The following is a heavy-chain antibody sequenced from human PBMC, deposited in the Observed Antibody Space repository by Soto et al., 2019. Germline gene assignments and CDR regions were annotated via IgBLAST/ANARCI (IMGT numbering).Heavy chain of an antibody. CDR1: GYTFTSYN. D-gene: IGHD4-17*01. V-gene: IGHV1-46*01. CDR3: ARDTNDYGDYPRFDP. CDR2: INPSGGST. J-gene: IGHJ5*02. Sequence: ASVKVSCKASGYTFTSYNMHWVRQAPGQGLEWMGIINPSGGSTSYAQKFQGRVTMTRDTSTSTVYMELSSLRSEDTAVYYCARDTNDYGDYPRFDPWGQGTLVTVSS.